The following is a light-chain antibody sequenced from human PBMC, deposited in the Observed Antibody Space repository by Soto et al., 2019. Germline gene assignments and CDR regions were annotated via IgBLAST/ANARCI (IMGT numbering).Light chain of an antibody. CDR3: LLYYSGTWV. CDR1: SGPVTSGHY. V-gene: IGLV7-43*01. Sequence: QTVVTQAPSLTVSPGGTVTLTCASNSGPVTSGHYPNWFQQKPGQAPRALIHDTSNTHSWTPARFSGSLLVGKAALTLSGVQPEDEAEYYCLLYYSGTWVFGGGTQLTVL. J-gene: IGLJ3*02. CDR2: DTS.